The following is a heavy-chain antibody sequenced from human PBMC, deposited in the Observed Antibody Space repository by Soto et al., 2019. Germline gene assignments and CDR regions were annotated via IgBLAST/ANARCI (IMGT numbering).Heavy chain of an antibody. CDR2: IYGDDDI. V-gene: IGHV2-5*02. J-gene: IGHJ4*02. CDR1: GFSLTTTEVG. CDR3: ARRLRGGDFVNFDF. Sequence: QITLKESGPTLVKPTQTLTLTCTFSGFSLTTTEVGVGWIRQPPGEALQWLALIYGDDDIRYSPSLNSRLTITKDNSKNQVVLTMTNMDPVDTATYYCARRLRGGDFVNFDFWGQGTLVSVSS. D-gene: IGHD2-21*01.